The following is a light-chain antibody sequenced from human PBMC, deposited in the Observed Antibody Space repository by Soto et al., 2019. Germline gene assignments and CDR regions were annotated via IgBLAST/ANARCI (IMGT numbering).Light chain of an antibody. CDR3: QSYDIRLSSWV. J-gene: IGLJ3*02. V-gene: IGLV2-8*01. CDR2: EVS. CDR1: SSDVGDYNY. Sequence: QSALTQPPSASGTPGQSVTIPCTGTSSDVGDYNYVSWYQQHPGKAPKLMIYEVSRRPSGVPDRFSGSKSGNTASLTVSGLQAEDEADYYCQSYDIRLSSWVFGGGTKLTVL.